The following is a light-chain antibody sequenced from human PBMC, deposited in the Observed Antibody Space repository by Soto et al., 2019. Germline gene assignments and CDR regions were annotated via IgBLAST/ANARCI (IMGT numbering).Light chain of an antibody. Sequence: QSALTQPASVSGSPGQSITISCTGTSSDVGGYKYVSWYQHHPGKAPKLMIYDVSKRPSGVSNRFSGSKSGNTASLTISGSQDVDEDDYYCCSYTRSSRYVFGTGTKVTVL. CDR1: SSDVGGYKY. CDR3: CSYTRSSRYV. CDR2: DVS. V-gene: IGLV2-14*03. J-gene: IGLJ1*01.